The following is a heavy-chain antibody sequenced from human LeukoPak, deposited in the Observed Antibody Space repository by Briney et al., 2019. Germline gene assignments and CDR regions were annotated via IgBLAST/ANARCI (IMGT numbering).Heavy chain of an antibody. D-gene: IGHD1-26*01. CDR2: IYHSGST. Sequence: SETLSLTYTVSGDSIRTYYWSWIRLPPGKGLEWIGYIYHSGSTNYNPSLKSRVTFSIDSSKNQFSLRLNSVTAADTALYFCARGIGLVGATFYFDDWGQGTLVTVSS. CDR1: GDSIRTYY. CDR3: ARGIGLVGATFYFDD. V-gene: IGHV4-59*12. J-gene: IGHJ4*02.